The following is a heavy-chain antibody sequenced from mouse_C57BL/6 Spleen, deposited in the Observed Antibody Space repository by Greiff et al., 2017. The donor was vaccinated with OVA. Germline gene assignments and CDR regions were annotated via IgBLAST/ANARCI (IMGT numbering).Heavy chain of an antibody. J-gene: IGHJ3*01. D-gene: IGHD3-2*02. CDR2: IDPSDSST. CDR1: GYTFTSYW. CDR3: ARSSSGYWAY. Sequence: QVQLQQPGAELVKPGASVKLSCKASGYTFTSYWMQWVKQRPGQGLEWIGEIDPSDSSTNYNQKFKGKATLTVDTSSSTAYMQLSSLTSEDSAVYYCARSSSGYWAYWGQGNLVTVSA. V-gene: IGHV1-50*01.